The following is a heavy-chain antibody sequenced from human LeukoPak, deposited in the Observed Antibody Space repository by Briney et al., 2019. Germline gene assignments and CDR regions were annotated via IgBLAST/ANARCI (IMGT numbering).Heavy chain of an antibody. CDR2: ISGSGGST. V-gene: IGHV3-23*01. CDR3: AKKTYNYPIKGNFDY. CDR1: GFTFSSYA. J-gene: IGHJ4*02. D-gene: IGHD1-20*01. Sequence: PGGSLRLSCAASGFTFSSYAMSWVRQAPGKGLEWVSAISGSGGSTYYADSVKGRFTISGDNSKNTLYLQMNSLRAEDTAVYYCAKKTYNYPIKGNFDYWGQGTLVTVSS.